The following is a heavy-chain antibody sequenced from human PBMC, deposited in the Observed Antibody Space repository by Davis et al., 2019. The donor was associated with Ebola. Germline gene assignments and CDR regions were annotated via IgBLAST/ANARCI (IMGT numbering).Heavy chain of an antibody. CDR1: GFTFSSYS. J-gene: IGHJ6*03. D-gene: IGHD2-2*01. Sequence: GGSLRFSCAASGFTFSSYSMNWVRQAPGKGLEWVSSISSSSSYIYYADSVKGRFTISRDNAKNSLYLQMNSLRAEDTAVYYCARRRPTVVPAAMAFYYYYYMDVWGKGTTVTVSS. CDR3: ARRRPTVVPAAMAFYYYYYMDV. V-gene: IGHV3-21*01. CDR2: ISSSSSYI.